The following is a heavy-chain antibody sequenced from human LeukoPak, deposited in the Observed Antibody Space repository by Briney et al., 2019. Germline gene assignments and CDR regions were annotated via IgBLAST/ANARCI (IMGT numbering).Heavy chain of an antibody. V-gene: IGHV5-51*01. CDR2: IYSGDSET. CDR3: ARYGGTSGTELDS. D-gene: IGHD1/OR15-1a*01. J-gene: IGHJ4*02. CDR1: RYIFATPW. Sequence: GESLKISCQGSRYIFATPWIGWVRQLPGKGLAWMGIIYSGDSETRYSPSFQGQVTLSADTSISTAFLQWSSLKASDTAMYYCARYGGTSGTELDSWGQGTLVTVSS.